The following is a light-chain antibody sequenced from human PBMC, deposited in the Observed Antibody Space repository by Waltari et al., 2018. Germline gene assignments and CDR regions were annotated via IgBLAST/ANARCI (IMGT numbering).Light chain of an antibody. CDR3: QTRGHGTWV. Sequence: QLVLTQSPSASASLGASVKLTCTLRSGHSTNVIAWLQTRPGTGPRIVMEVNSDGRQGKGDEIPDRVAGSSSGAEPARSISSVQSEEEAGYYCQTRGHGTWVFGGWTKLTVL. V-gene: IGLV4-69*01. J-gene: IGLJ3*02. CDR1: SGHSTNV. CDR2: VNSDGRQ.